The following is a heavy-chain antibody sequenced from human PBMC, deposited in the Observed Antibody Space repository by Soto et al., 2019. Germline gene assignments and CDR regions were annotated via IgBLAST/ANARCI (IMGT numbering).Heavy chain of an antibody. CDR3: ARVAAAGDRFDY. CDR1: GGSISSYY. J-gene: IGHJ4*02. Sequence: LDTLFLTCTVSGGSISSYYWSWIRQPPGKGLEWIGYIYYSGSTNYNPSLKSRVTISVDTSKNQFSLKLSSVTAADTAVYYCARVAAAGDRFDYWGQGTLVTVSS. CDR2: IYYSGST. V-gene: IGHV4-59*01. D-gene: IGHD6-13*01.